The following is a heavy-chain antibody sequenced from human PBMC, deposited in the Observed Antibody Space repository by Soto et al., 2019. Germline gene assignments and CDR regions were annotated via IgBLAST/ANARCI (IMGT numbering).Heavy chain of an antibody. CDR2: ISGSSVTT. D-gene: IGHD3-10*01. Sequence: PGGSLRLSCAASGFIFSNYAMSWVRQTPGKGLELVSAISGSSVTTYYADSVKGRFTVSRDNSENTLFLQMNSLEAEDTAVYYCAKATVGFGDFGWDYWGQGTLVTVSS. CDR1: GFIFSNYA. V-gene: IGHV3-23*01. CDR3: AKATVGFGDFGWDY. J-gene: IGHJ4*02.